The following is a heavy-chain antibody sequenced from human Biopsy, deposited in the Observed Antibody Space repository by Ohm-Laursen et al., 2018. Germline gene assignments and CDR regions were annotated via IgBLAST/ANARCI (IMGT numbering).Heavy chain of an antibody. V-gene: IGHV1-69*06. D-gene: IGHD3-9*01. Sequence: SSVKVSCKVSGYAVTEFSMHWVRQAPGKGLEWLGGNIPILGTGNYAQKFQDRVTVAADTSTSTATMELRSLRSDDTAVYYCATKLTGYFHHWGQGTLVIVSS. CDR2: NIPILGTG. CDR3: ATKLTGYFHH. J-gene: IGHJ1*01. CDR1: GYAVTEFS.